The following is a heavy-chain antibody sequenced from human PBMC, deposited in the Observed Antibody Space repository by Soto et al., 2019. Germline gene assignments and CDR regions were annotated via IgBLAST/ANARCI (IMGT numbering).Heavy chain of an antibody. Sequence: GSLRLSCAASGFAFRTYAMAWVRQAPGKGLEWVSGIWGSGDRTFYADSVKGRFTISRDNSRNTLYLQMYSLTAEDTALYYCAKTGPYCGGDCSRYFYGMDVWGQGATVTVSS. D-gene: IGHD2-21*02. V-gene: IGHV3-23*01. J-gene: IGHJ6*02. CDR3: AKTGPYCGGDCSRYFYGMDV. CDR2: IWGSGDRT. CDR1: GFAFRTYA.